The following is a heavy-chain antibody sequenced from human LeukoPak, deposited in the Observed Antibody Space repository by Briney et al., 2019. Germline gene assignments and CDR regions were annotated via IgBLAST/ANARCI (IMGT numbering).Heavy chain of an antibody. CDR2: ISGSGGST. CDR3: ARVVSAHYGMDV. D-gene: IGHD3-10*01. V-gene: IGHV3-23*01. Sequence: GGSLRLSCAASGFTFSSHAMSWVRQAPGKGLEWVSGISGSGGSTYYADSVKGRFTISRDNSKNTLYLQMNSLRAEDTAVYYCARVVSAHYGMDVWGQGTTVTVSS. CDR1: GFTFSSHA. J-gene: IGHJ6*02.